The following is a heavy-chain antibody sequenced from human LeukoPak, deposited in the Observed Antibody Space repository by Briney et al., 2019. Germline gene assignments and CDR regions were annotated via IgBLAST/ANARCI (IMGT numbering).Heavy chain of an antibody. V-gene: IGHV1-8*01. CDR1: GYTFTSYD. D-gene: IGHD6-25*01. CDR3: AGPAADDAFDI. J-gene: IGHJ3*02. Sequence: ASVKVSCKASGYTFTSYDINWVRQATGQGLERMGWMNPNSGNTGYAQKFQGRVTMTRNTSISTAYMELSSLRSEETAVYYCAGPAADDAFDIWGQGTMVTVSS. CDR2: MNPNSGNT.